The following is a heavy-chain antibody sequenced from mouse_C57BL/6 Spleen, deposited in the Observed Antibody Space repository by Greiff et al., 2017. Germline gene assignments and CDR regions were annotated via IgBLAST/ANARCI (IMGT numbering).Heavy chain of an antibody. Sequence: VQLQQPGPELVKPGASVKIPCKASGYTFTDYNMDWVKQSHGKSLEWIGDINPNNGGTNYNQKFKGKATLTVDNSSSTAYMEVRSLTSEDTAVYYCARSRYYEIDYWGQGTTLTVSS. CDR2: INPNNGGT. CDR3: ARSRYYEIDY. V-gene: IGHV1-18*01. CDR1: GYTFTDYN. D-gene: IGHD1-1*01. J-gene: IGHJ2*01.